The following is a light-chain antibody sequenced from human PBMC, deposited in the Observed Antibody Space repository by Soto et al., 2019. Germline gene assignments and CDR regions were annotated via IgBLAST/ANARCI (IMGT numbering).Light chain of an antibody. CDR3: QQHGSSPWT. J-gene: IGKJ1*01. CDR2: RVY. V-gene: IGKV3-20*01. CDR1: QSISNNY. Sequence: EIVLTQSPGTVSLSPGERATLSCRASQSISNNYLTWYQQKPGQAPRLLIYRVYNRATGIPDRFSGSGSGTDFTLTISRLEPDDFAVYFCQQHGSSPWTFGLRTKVEI.